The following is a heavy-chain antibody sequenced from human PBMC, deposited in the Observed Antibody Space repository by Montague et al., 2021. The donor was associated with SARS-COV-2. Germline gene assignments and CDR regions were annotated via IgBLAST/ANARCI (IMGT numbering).Heavy chain of an antibody. Sequence: SLRLSCAGSGFTFSTFWMNWVRQAPGKGLEWVANIKQDGSEKYYVDSVKGRFTISRDNAKNSLYLQMSSLRAEETAVYYCARNQKSETFYYYYFGLDVWGQGTTVTVSS. V-gene: IGHV3-7*01. CDR1: GFTFSTFW. CDR2: IKQDGSEK. J-gene: IGHJ6*02. CDR3: ARNQKSETFYYYYFGLDV.